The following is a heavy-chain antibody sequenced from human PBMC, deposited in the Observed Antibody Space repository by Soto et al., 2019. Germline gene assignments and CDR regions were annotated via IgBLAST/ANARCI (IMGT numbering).Heavy chain of an antibody. CDR2: IYPDDSDT. J-gene: IGHJ6*02. Sequence: PGESLKISCKGSGYSFPKYYIGWVRQMPGKDLEWMAIIYPDDSDTRYSPSFQGQVTISADKSISTAYLQWSSLKASDTAMYYCARHDDDTSSSWPYYYYGMDVWGQGTTVTVSS. D-gene: IGHD6-13*01. CDR1: GYSFPKYY. V-gene: IGHV5-51*01. CDR3: ARHDDDTSSSWPYYYYGMDV.